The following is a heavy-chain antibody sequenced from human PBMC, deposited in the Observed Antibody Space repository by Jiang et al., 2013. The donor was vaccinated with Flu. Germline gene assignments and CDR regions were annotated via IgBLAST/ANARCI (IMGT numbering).Heavy chain of an antibody. Sequence: SGAEVKKPGASVKVSCKASGYTFTSYYMHWVRQAPGQGLEWMGIINPSGGSTSYAQKFQGRVTMTRDTSTSTVYMELSSLRSEDTAVYYCARDRNSGYYYYGMDVWGQGTTVTVSS. J-gene: IGHJ6*02. CDR3: ARDRNSGYYYYGMDV. D-gene: IGHD1-26*01. CDR1: GYTFTSYY. CDR2: INPSGGST. V-gene: IGHV1-46*03.